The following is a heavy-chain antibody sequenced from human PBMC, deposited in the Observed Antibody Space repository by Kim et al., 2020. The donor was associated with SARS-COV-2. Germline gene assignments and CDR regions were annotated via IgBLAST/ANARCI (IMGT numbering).Heavy chain of an antibody. D-gene: IGHD2-2*01. J-gene: IGHJ4*02. Sequence: SETLSLTCAVYGGSFSGYYWSWIRQPPGKGLEWIGEINHSGSTNYNPSLKSRVTISVDTSKNQFSLKLSSVTAADTAVYYCASSSTSCYAVGYWGQGTLV. CDR2: INHSGST. CDR3: ASSSTSCYAVGY. CDR1: GGSFSGYY. V-gene: IGHV4-34*01.